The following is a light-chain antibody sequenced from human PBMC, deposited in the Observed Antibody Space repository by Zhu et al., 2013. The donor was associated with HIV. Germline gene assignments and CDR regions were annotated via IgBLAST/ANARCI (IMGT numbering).Light chain of an antibody. CDR2: SNN. J-gene: IGLJ3*02. V-gene: IGLV1-44*01. CDR1: NSNIGSNN. CDR3: AAWDDSLNGVV. Sequence: QSVLTQPPSASGTPGQRVTISCSGSNSNIGSNNVNWYQQRPGTAPKLLIFSNNQRRSGVPDRFSGSKSGTSASLAFSGLQPEDEADYYCAAWDDSLNGVVFGGGTKLAVL.